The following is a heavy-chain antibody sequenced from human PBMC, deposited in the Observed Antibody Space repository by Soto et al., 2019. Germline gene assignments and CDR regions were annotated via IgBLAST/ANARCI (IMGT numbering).Heavy chain of an antibody. Sequence: ASGKVSCKASGYTFTNYDINWGRQATGQGLEWMGWMNPNSGNTRHAQKFQGRVTMNSNTSISTAYLELSSLRSEDTAVYYCARGYCTSTSCSYDPWGQGALVTVSS. CDR3: ARGYCTSTSCSYDP. CDR1: GYTFTNYD. V-gene: IGHV1-8*01. D-gene: IGHD2-2*01. J-gene: IGHJ5*02. CDR2: MNPNSGNT.